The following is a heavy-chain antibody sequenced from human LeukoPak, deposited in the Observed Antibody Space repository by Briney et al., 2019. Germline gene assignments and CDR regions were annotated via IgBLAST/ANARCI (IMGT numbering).Heavy chain of an antibody. CDR1: GYSVTDYY. Sequence: ASVNVSCKASGYSVTDYYILWVRQAPGQGREWMGWINPFSGGIKYAQKFQGWVTMTRDTSISTAYMELSRLTSDDTAVYYCARGGYDLDYWGQGTLVTVS. J-gene: IGHJ4*02. CDR2: INPFSGGI. D-gene: IGHD3-22*01. CDR3: ARGGYDLDY. V-gene: IGHV1-2*04.